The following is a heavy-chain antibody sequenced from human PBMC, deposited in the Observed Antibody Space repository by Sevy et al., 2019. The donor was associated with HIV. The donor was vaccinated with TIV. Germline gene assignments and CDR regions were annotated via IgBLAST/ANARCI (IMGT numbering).Heavy chain of an antibody. V-gene: IGHV1-18*01. J-gene: IGHJ4*02. CDR2: NNGYNVNT. D-gene: IGHD3-16*01. Sequence: ASVKVSCKTSGYTFTTYGISWVRQAPGQGLEWMGWNNGYNVNTKYAQKFQGRVTMTTDTSTSTAYMDLKSLRSDDTAVYYCARGKGEGWGIYYFDYWGQGTLVTVSS. CDR1: GYTFTTYG. CDR3: ARGKGEGWGIYYFDY.